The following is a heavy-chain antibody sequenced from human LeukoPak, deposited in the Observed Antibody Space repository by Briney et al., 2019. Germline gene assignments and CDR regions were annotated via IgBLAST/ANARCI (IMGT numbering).Heavy chain of an antibody. CDR3: ARALYDSSGYHAYYYYYYMDV. CDR1: GGSFSGYY. CDR2: INHSGST. Sequence: PSETLSLTCAVYGGSFSGYYWSWIRQPPGKGLEWIGEINHSGSTNYNPSLKSRVTISVDTSKNQFSLKLSSVTAADTAVYYCARALYDSSGYHAYYYYYYMDVWGEGTTVTVSS. D-gene: IGHD3-22*01. V-gene: IGHV4-34*01. J-gene: IGHJ6*03.